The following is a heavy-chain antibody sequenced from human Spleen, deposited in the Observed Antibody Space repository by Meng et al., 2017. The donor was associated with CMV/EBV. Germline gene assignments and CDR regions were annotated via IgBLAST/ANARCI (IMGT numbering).Heavy chain of an antibody. Sequence: SETLSLTCTVSGYSISSGYYWGWIRQPTGKGLEWIGSIYHSGSTYYNPSLKSRVTISVDTSKNQFSLKLSSVTAAHTAVYYCARFPLTYSSGWLVDYWGQGTLVTVSS. J-gene: IGHJ4*02. CDR2: IYHSGST. CDR3: ARFPLTYSSGWLVDY. CDR1: GYSISSGYY. D-gene: IGHD6-19*01. V-gene: IGHV4-38-2*02.